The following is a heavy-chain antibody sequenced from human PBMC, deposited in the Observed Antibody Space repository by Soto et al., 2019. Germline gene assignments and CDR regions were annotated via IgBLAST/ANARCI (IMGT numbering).Heavy chain of an antibody. CDR3: ARAVVAATSLFRGEYYYYYYGMDV. V-gene: IGHV1-69*13. CDR2: IIPIFGTA. J-gene: IGHJ6*02. CDR1: GGTFSSYA. Sequence: GASVKVSCKASGGTFSSYAISWVRQAPGQGLEWMGGIIPIFGTANYAQKFQGRVTITADESTSTAYMELSSLRSEDTAVYYCARAVVAATSLFRGEYYYYYYGMDVWGQGTTVTVSS. D-gene: IGHD2-15*01.